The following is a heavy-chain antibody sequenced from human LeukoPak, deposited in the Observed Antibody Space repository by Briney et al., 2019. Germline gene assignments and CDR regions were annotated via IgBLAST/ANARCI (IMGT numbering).Heavy chain of an antibody. CDR3: ARGGGLDV. D-gene: IGHD3-16*01. V-gene: IGHV3-7*03. CDR1: GFTFTKYW. Sequence: PGGSLRLSCAASGFTFTKYWMSWIRQVPGKGPEWVANIKQDGSEKYYVDSVKGRFTISRDNAKNSLYLQMSNLRAEDTAVYFCARGGGLDVWGQGATVTVSS. J-gene: IGHJ6*02. CDR2: IKQDGSEK.